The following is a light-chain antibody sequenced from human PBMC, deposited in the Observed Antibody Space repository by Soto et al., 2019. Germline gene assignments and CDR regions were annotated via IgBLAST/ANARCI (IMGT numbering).Light chain of an antibody. CDR2: ATS. J-gene: IGKJ2*03. CDR1: QSVSSNY. V-gene: IGKV3-20*01. CDR3: RQYGNQPRYS. Sequence: EIVLTQSPGTLSLSLGERATLSCRASQSVSSNYLAWYQQKPGQAPRLLIYATSSRATGIPDRFSGSGSGTDFILTISRLKPADFAVYACRQYGNQPRYSFGQGTKLEI.